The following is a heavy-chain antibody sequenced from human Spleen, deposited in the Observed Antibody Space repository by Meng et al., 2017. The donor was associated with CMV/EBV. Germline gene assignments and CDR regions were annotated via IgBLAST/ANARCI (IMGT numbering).Heavy chain of an antibody. D-gene: IGHD1-1*01. CDR2: IIPSDDST. Sequence: YSFTTYYVNWVRQVPGQGLEWMAIIIPSDDSTNYAQKFQGRLAMTSDSSTSTVFMELSSLTADDTAVYYCARGATGTTRLDYYFDHWGQGTLVTVSS. CDR1: YSFTTYY. V-gene: IGHV1-46*01. J-gene: IGHJ4*02. CDR3: ARGATGTTRLDYYFDH.